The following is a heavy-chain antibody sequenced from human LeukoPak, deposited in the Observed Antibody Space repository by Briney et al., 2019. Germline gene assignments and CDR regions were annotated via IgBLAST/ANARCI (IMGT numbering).Heavy chain of an antibody. J-gene: IGHJ4*02. CDR1: GFTFSSYA. CDR3: AKGPSIVVVPAAIPTGFDY. D-gene: IGHD2-2*02. CDR2: ISGSGGST. V-gene: IGHV3-23*01. Sequence: GGSLRLSCAASGFTFSSYAMSWVRQAPGKGLEWVSAISGSGGSTYYADSVKGRFTISRDNSKNTLYLQMNSLRAEDTAVYYCAKGPSIVVVPAAIPTGFDYWGQGTLVTVSS.